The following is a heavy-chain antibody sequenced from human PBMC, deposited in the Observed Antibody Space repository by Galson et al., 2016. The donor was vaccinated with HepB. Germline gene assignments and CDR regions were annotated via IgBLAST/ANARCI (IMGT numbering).Heavy chain of an antibody. V-gene: IGHV3-53*01. Sequence: SLRLSCAASGFTVSNSFMTWVRQAPGKGLEWVTDIYPDGRTYYADRVRGRFTISRDNSKNTLCLQMNSLRAEDTAVYYCATNSGYHDSNWFDPWGQGTLVTVSS. CDR1: GFTVSNSF. J-gene: IGHJ5*02. CDR3: ATNSGYHDSNWFDP. D-gene: IGHD3-22*01. CDR2: IYPDGRT.